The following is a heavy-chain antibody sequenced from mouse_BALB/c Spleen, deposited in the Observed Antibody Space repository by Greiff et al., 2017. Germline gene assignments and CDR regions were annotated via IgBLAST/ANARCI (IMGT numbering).Heavy chain of an antibody. CDR1: GYSITSGYY. CDR2: ISYDGSN. Sequence: VQLQQSGPGLVKPSQSLSLTCSVTGYSITSGYYWNWIRQFPGNKLEWMGYISYDGSNNYNPSLKNRISITRDTSKNQFFLKLNSVTTEDTATYYCARGNGIYYDYDEIFAYWGQGTLVTVSA. V-gene: IGHV3-6*02. D-gene: IGHD2-4*01. J-gene: IGHJ3*01. CDR3: ARGNGIYYDYDEIFAY.